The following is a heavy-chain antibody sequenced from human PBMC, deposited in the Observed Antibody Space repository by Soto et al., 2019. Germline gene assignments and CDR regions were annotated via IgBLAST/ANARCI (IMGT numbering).Heavy chain of an antibody. Sequence: PGGSLRLSCTASGFTFGDYAMSWVRQAPGKGLEWVGFIRSKAYGGTTEYAASVKGRFTISRDDSKSIAYLQMNSLKTEDTAVYYCIAARPRNYYYSGMDVWGQGTTVTVSS. D-gene: IGHD6-6*01. J-gene: IGHJ6*02. CDR2: IRSKAYGGTT. CDR3: IAARPRNYYYSGMDV. V-gene: IGHV3-49*04. CDR1: GFTFGDYA.